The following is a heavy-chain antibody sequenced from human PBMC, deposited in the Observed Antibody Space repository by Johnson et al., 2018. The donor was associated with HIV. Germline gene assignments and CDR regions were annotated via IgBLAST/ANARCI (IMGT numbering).Heavy chain of an antibody. V-gene: IGHV3-7*01. D-gene: IGHD3-3*02. CDR2: IKQDGSEK. J-gene: IGHJ3*02. CDR1: GFTVSSNY. CDR3: ARELSHDAFDI. Sequence: MQLVESGGDLVQPGGSLRLSCAASGFTVSSNYMSWVRQAPGKGLEWVANIKQDGSEKYYVGSVKGRFPISRDNAEKSLYLQMNSLRAEDTAAYYCARELSHDAFDIWGQGTMVTVSS.